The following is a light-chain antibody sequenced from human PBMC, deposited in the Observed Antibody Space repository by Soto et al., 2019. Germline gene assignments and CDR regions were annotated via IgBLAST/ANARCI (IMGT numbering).Light chain of an antibody. J-gene: IGLJ3*02. CDR1: SSDFGGSEF. V-gene: IGLV2-11*01. CDR3: CSYTYTYSV. CDR2: DAT. Sequence: QSVLTQPRSVSASPGQSVAISCTQTSSDFGGSEFVSWYQQQPGKAPKLIIYDATQRPSGVPDRFSGSKSGDTASLTISGLQAEDEADYYCCSYTYTYSVFGGGTKVTVL.